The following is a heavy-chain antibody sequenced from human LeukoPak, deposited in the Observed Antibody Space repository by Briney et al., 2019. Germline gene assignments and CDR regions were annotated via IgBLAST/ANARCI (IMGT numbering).Heavy chain of an antibody. J-gene: IGHJ6*04. Sequence: GSLRLSCAASGFTFRSYAMSWVRQAPGKGLEWVSAISGSGGSTYYADSVKGRFTISRDNSKNTLYLQMNSLRAEDTAVYYCAKTRPQWLDQWGGPDYYYYYGMDVWGKGTTVTVSS. CDR2: ISGSGGST. V-gene: IGHV3-23*01. CDR1: GFTFRSYA. D-gene: IGHD6-19*01. CDR3: AKTRPQWLDQWGGPDYYYYYGMDV.